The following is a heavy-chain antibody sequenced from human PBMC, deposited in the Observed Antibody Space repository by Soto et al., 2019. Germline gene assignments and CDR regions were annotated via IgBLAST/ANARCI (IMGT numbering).Heavy chain of an antibody. Sequence: ASVKVSCKASGYTFTSYDINWVRQATGQGLEWMGWMNPNSGNTGYAQKFQGRVTMTRNTSISTAYMELSSLRSEDTAVYYCARDITNLGVAPPWGQGTLVTVSS. CDR2: MNPNSGNT. CDR1: GYTFTSYD. J-gene: IGHJ5*02. D-gene: IGHD3-3*01. V-gene: IGHV1-8*01. CDR3: ARDITNLGVAPP.